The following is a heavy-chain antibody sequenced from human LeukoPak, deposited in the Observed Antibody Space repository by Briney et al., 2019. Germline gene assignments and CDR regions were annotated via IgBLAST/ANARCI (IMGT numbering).Heavy chain of an antibody. Sequence: SETLSLTCTVSGGSISSSSYYWGWIRRPPGKGLEWIGYIYHSGSTYYNPSLKSRVTISVDRSKNQFSLKLSSVTAADTAVYYCARQVNAVVNTYFDYWGQGTLVTVSS. CDR1: GGSISSSSYY. CDR2: IYHSGST. CDR3: ARQVNAVVNTYFDY. V-gene: IGHV4-39*01. D-gene: IGHD2-21*01. J-gene: IGHJ4*02.